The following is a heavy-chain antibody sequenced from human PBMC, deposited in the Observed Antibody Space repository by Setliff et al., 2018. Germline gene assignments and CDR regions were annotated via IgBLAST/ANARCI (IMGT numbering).Heavy chain of an antibody. J-gene: IGHJ4*02. V-gene: IGHV3-7*01. Sequence: PGGSLRLSCTSSGFTFSTYWMSWVRQAPGKGLEWVANIKHDGSEKNYVDSVKGRFTISRDNAENSLYLQMSSLRAEDTAVYYCARETLPYYSDYWGQGTLVTVSS. CDR3: ARETLPYYSDY. CDR1: GFTFSTYW. CDR2: IKHDGSEK.